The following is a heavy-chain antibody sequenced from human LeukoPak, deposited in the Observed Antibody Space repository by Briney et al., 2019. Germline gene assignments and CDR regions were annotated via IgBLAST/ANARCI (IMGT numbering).Heavy chain of an antibody. CDR1: GYTFTSYD. V-gene: IGHV1-8*03. CDR3: ARWRGPTAFDI. D-gene: IGHD3-3*01. J-gene: IGHJ3*02. Sequence: ASVKVSCKASGYTFTSYDINWVRQATGQGLEWMGWMNPNSGNTGYAQKFQGRVTITRNTSISTAYMELSSLRSDDTAVYYCARWRGPTAFDIWGQGTMVTVSS. CDR2: MNPNSGNT.